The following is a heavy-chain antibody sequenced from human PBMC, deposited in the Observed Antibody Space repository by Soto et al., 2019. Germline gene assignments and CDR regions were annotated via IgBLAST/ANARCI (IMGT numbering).Heavy chain of an antibody. Sequence: SLKISCQCSGYTFSNFWIAWVRQLPGKGLEYMGIIYPGDSETRYSPSFHGKVTISADRSIGTAYLQWSSLEASDSAFYFCARSPRSSPYFDYWGQGALVTVSS. J-gene: IGHJ4*02. V-gene: IGHV5-51*01. CDR3: ARSPRSSPYFDY. CDR1: GYTFSNFW. CDR2: IYPGDSET. D-gene: IGHD6-13*01.